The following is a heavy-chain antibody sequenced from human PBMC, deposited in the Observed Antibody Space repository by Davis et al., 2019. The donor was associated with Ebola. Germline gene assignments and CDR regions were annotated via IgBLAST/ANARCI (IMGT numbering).Heavy chain of an antibody. CDR2: IYPGDSDT. CDR1: GYIFTKSW. CDR3: ARYDANHYGPRPVWDV. V-gene: IGHV5-51*01. Sequence: KVSCKGSGYIFTKSWIGWVRQMPGKGLEWMGIIYPGDSDTRYSPSFQGQVTISADKSIGTAYLHWNSLKASDTAIYYCARYDANHYGPRPVWDVWGKGTSVTVSS. J-gene: IGHJ6*04. D-gene: IGHD3-10*01.